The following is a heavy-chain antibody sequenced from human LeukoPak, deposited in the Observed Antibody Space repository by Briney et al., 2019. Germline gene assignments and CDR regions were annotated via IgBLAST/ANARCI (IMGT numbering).Heavy chain of an antibody. D-gene: IGHD2-8*01. Sequence: SETLSLTCTVSGGSISTYYWSWIRQPPGKGLEWIGNIYYSGSANYNPSLMSRVTISLDMSKNQFSLKLTSVTAADTAVYYCARGEWWFDPWGQGTLVTVSS. CDR1: GGSISTYY. J-gene: IGHJ5*02. CDR2: IYYSGSA. V-gene: IGHV4-59*01. CDR3: ARGEWWFDP.